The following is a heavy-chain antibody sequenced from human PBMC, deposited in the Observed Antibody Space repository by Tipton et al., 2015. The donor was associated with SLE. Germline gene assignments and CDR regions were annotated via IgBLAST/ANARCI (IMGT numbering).Heavy chain of an antibody. CDR1: GFTFSSYE. V-gene: IGHV3-48*03. CDR2: ISSSGSTI. D-gene: IGHD1-26*01. Sequence: SLRLSCAASGFTFSSYEMNWVRQAPGKGLEWVSYISSSGSTIYYADSVRGRFTISRDNSKNTLYLQMNSLRAEDTAVYYCAKDKARDGSYYGDYWGQGTLVTVSS. CDR3: AKDKARDGSYYGDY. J-gene: IGHJ4*02.